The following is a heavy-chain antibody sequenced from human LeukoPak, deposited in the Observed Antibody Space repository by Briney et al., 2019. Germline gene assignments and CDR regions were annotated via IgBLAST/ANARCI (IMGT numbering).Heavy chain of an antibody. J-gene: IGHJ5*02. CDR2: IDKKDKGYATAT. Sequence: GGSLRLSCAASGFTFSGSAIHWVRQSSGKGLEWGGQIDKKDKGYATATAYAASVKGRFTISRDDSINTAYLQMKSLKTEDTALYYCTRDSGTYNWFDPWGQGTLVTVSS. CDR3: TRDSGTYNWFDP. V-gene: IGHV3-73*01. D-gene: IGHD1-26*01. CDR1: GFTFSGSA.